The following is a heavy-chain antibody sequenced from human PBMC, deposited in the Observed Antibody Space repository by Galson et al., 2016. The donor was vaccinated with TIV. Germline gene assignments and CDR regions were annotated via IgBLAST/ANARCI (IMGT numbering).Heavy chain of an antibody. D-gene: IGHD3-22*01. V-gene: IGHV4-39*01. CDR2: IYYSGIT. Sequence: ETLSLTCTASGDSITSSSYYWDWIRQPPGKGLDWIGSIYYSGITYYNPSLKSRVTISVDTSKNQLSQRLSSVTAADTAVYYCARRRGGYYYLYGMDVWGQGTTVTVSS. J-gene: IGHJ6*02. CDR3: ARRRGGYYYLYGMDV. CDR1: GDSITSSSYY.